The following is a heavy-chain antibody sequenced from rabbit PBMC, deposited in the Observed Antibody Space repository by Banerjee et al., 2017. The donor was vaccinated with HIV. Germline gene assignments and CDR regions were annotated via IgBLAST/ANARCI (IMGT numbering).Heavy chain of an antibody. CDR3: ARDLAGVIGWNFGL. CDR2: IGTGSGNT. Sequence: QSLEESGGGLVKPGGTLTLSCKASGFDFSSNAMTWVRQAPGKGLEWIACIGTGSGNTYYASWAKGRFTISKTSSTTVTLQMTSLTAADTATYFCARDLAGVIGWNFGLWGPGTLVTVS. V-gene: IGHV1S40*01. J-gene: IGHJ6*01. CDR1: GFDFSSNA. D-gene: IGHD4-1*01.